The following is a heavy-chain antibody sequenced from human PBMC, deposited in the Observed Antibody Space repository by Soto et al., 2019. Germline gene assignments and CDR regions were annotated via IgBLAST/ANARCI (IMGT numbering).Heavy chain of an antibody. CDR3: ARGVYYYGGSRHHYLYYFVY. Sequence: KPSETLSLTCSVSGGSISSSDSYWSWIRQPPMKGLEWIGYISYSGSTSYNVSLKSRVSISVDTSKNQGSLKLSSVTAADTAMYYCARGVYYYGGSRHHYLYYFVYLCPEILLTVFS. CDR1: GGSISSSDSY. V-gene: IGHV4-30-4*01. D-gene: IGHD3-22*01. J-gene: IGHJ4*01. CDR2: ISYSGST.